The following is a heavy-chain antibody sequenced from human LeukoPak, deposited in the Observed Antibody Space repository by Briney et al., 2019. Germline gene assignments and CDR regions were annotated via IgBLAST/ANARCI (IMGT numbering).Heavy chain of an antibody. CDR1: GGSFSGYY. CDR2: INHSGST. CDR3: ARARYCSSTSCYLNAFDI. V-gene: IGHV4-34*01. D-gene: IGHD2-2*01. J-gene: IGHJ3*02. Sequence: SETLSLTCAVYGGSFSGYYWSWIRQPPGKGLEWIGEINHSGSTNYNPSLKSRVTISVDTPKNQFSLKLSSVTAADTAVYYCARARYCSSTSCYLNAFDIWGQGTMVTVSS.